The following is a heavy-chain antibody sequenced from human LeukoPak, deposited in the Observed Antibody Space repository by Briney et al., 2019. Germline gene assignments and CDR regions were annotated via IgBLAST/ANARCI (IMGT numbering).Heavy chain of an antibody. Sequence: GGSLRLSCAGSGFTFNSPSWMSWVRQAPGKGLEWVANINADGSRKYYVDSVKGRFTTSKDSAKKSLYLEMNSLTAEDTAVYYCARSERWGQGTLVTVSS. V-gene: IGHV3-7*01. CDR2: INADGSRK. CDR1: GFTFNSPSW. CDR3: ARSER. J-gene: IGHJ4*02.